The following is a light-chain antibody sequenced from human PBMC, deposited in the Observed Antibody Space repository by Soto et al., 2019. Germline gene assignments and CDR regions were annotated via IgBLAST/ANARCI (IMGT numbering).Light chain of an antibody. J-gene: IGKJ4*01. CDR1: QGIRND. CDR3: LQLNIYLLL. Sequence: DIQMTQSPSSLSASVGDRVTITCRASQGIRNDLGWYLQKPGKPPKRLIYAASILQSGVPSRFSGSGSEPEFNLTLCSLQPDGFATFYCLQLNIYLLLFGGGTMVEIK. CDR2: AAS. V-gene: IGKV1-17*01.